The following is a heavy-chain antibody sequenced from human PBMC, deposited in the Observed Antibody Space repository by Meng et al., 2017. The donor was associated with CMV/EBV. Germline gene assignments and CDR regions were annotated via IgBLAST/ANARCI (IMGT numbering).Heavy chain of an antibody. V-gene: IGHV3-48*04. Sequence: GGSLRLSCAASGFTFSSYSMNWVRQAPGKWLEWVSYISSSSSTIYYADSVKGRFTISRDNAKNSLYLQMNSLRAEDTAVYYCARDLDAGVVVVPAAIFPYYYYGMDVWGQGTTVTVSS. J-gene: IGHJ6*02. D-gene: IGHD2-2*01. CDR2: ISSSSSTI. CDR3: ARDLDAGVVVVPAAIFPYYYYGMDV. CDR1: GFTFSSYS.